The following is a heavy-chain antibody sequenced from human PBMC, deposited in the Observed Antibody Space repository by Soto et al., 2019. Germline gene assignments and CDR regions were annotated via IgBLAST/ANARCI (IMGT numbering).Heavy chain of an antibody. D-gene: IGHD3-10*01. CDR2: IIPLLGST. J-gene: IGHJ6*02. CDR3: AMHVAGSPLYYFHYVIDV. V-gene: IGHV1-69*01. Sequence: QMQLVQSGAAVRKSGSSVRVSCKASGETFSTYAFIWVRQAPGQGLEWMGGIIPLLGSTNYTQKFQDRITIASNASTSTTYVELSNLRSEDTAVYYCAMHVAGSPLYYFHYVIDVWGQGTTVTVSS. CDR1: GETFSTYA.